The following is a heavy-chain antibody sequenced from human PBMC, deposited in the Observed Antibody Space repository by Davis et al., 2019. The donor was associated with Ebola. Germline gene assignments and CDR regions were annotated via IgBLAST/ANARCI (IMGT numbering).Heavy chain of an antibody. CDR3: ARQINSGSRPMDV. Sequence: GESLKISCKGSGYSFTSYWIGWVRQMPGKGLQWMGIIYPGDSDTRYSPSFQGQVTISADKSISTAYLQWSSLKASDTAMYYCARQINSGSRPMDVWGKGTTVTVSS. CDR2: IYPGDSDT. V-gene: IGHV5-51*01. D-gene: IGHD1-26*01. CDR1: GYSFTSYW. J-gene: IGHJ6*04.